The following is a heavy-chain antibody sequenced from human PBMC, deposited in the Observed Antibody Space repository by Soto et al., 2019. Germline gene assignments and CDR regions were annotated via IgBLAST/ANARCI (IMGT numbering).Heavy chain of an antibody. CDR1: GYSFTSYW. CDR2: IDPSDSYT. D-gene: IGHD3-10*01. J-gene: IGHJ6*02. V-gene: IGHV5-10-1*01. Sequence: GESLKISCKGSGYSFTSYWISWVHQMPGKGLEWMGRIDPSDSYTNYSPSFQGHVTISADKSISTAYLQWSSLKASDTAMYYCASYGSGRVYGMDVWGQGTTVTVSS. CDR3: ASYGSGRVYGMDV.